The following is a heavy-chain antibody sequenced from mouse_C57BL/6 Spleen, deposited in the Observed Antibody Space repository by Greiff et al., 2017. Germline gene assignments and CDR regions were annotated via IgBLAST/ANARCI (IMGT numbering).Heavy chain of an antibody. D-gene: IGHD1-1*01. CDR1: GFTFSSYA. V-gene: IGHV5-4*01. CDR3: ARDDYYGSSSWYFDV. Sequence: EVQLVESGGGLVKPGGSLKLSCAASGFTFSSYAMSWVRQTPEKRLEWVATISDGGSYTYYPDNVKGRFTISRDNAKNNLYLQMSHLKSEDTAMYYCARDDYYGSSSWYFDVWGTGTTVTVSS. J-gene: IGHJ1*03. CDR2: ISDGGSYT.